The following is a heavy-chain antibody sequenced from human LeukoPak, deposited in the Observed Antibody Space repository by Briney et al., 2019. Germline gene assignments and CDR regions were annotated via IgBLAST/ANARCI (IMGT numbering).Heavy chain of an antibody. Sequence: ASVKVSCKAFGYTFINYGLTWVRQAPGQGLERMGWISAYNGNTNYAQKFQGRVTMTTDTSTSTAYMELRSLRSDDTAVYYCARDLGGPNYYGSGSYSGNWGQGPWSPSPQ. J-gene: IGHJ1*01. CDR1: GYTFINYG. CDR2: ISAYNGNT. D-gene: IGHD3-10*01. V-gene: IGHV1-18*01. CDR3: ARDLGGPNYYGSGSYSGN.